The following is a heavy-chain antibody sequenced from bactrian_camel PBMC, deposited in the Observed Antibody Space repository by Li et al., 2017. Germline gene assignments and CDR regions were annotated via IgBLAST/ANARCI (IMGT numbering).Heavy chain of an antibody. CDR2: IAGDGRT. J-gene: IGHJ4*01. CDR1: GYTLPMN. CDR3: AADHEGTTTKRPAPLNSRAYEY. D-gene: IGHD2*01. Sequence: HVQLVESGGDSVQAGESLRLSCVASGYTLPMNMGWFRRLPGQEREGVAAIAGDGRTDYADSVKGRFTISQHPMGNTLYLRMNNLQPDDTAMYYCAADHEGTTTKRPAPLNSRAYEYWGQGTQVTVS. V-gene: IGHV3S53*01.